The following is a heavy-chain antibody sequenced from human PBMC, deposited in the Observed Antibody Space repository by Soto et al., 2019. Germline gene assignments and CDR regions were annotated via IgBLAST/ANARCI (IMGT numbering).Heavy chain of an antibody. D-gene: IGHD1-7*01. J-gene: IGHJ4*02. CDR2: ISGSDGST. CDR1: GFTFSTYA. CDR3: AKGLGNYDGHYDY. Sequence: EVQLLESGGGLVQPGGSLRLSCAGSGFTFSTYAMSWVRQAPGKGLEWVSVISGSDGSTYYADSVKGRFTISRDNSRNTLYLQMNALRAEDTAVYYCAKGLGNYDGHYDYWGQGTLVTVSS. V-gene: IGHV3-23*01.